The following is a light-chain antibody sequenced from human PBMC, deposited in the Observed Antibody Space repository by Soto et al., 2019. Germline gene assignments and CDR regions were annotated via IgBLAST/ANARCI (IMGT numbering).Light chain of an antibody. CDR3: QQYNNWLQLT. CDR2: GAS. J-gene: IGKJ4*01. CDR1: QSVSSN. V-gene: IGKV3-15*01. Sequence: EIVMTQSPATLSESPGERATLSCRASQSVSSNLAWYQQKPDQAPRLLIYGASTRATGIPARFSGSGSGTEFTLTISSLQSEDFAVYYCQQYNNWLQLTFGGGTKVEIK.